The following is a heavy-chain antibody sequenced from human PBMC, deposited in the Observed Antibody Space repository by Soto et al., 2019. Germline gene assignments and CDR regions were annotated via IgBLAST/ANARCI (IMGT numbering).Heavy chain of an antibody. Sequence: PVGSLRLSCAASGFTFSPYAMTWVRQAPGKGLEWVSSISGSGGNTNYADSVKGRFTASRDNSKRTLSLQMNSLTEEDTAIYYCAKGLRRLLRTQYYYGLDVWGRGTTVTVSS. CDR2: ISGSGGNT. D-gene: IGHD3-16*01. CDR3: AKGLRRLLRTQYYYGLDV. J-gene: IGHJ6*02. CDR1: GFTFSPYA. V-gene: IGHV3-23*01.